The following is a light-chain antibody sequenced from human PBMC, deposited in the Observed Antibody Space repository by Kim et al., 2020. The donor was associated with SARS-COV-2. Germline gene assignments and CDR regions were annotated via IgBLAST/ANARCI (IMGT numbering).Light chain of an antibody. J-gene: IGLJ1*01. CDR3: SSYTSSSTSV. CDR1: SRDVGGYNY. CDR2: DVN. V-gene: IGLV2-14*03. Sequence: QSALTQPASMSGSPGQSITISCTGTSRDVGGYNYVSWYQQHPGKAPKLMIYDVNKRPSGVSNRFSGSKSGNTASLTISGLQAEDEADYYCSSYTSSSTSVFGTGTKVTVL.